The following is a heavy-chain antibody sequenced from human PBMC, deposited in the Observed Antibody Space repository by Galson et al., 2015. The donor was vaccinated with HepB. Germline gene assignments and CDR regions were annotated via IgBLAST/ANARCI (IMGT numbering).Heavy chain of an antibody. D-gene: IGHD6-19*01. CDR3: AKVFPEKTDGWYRQALYYFDS. J-gene: IGHJ4*02. CDR2: ITPSGDNP. V-gene: IGHV3-23*01. CDR1: GFTFSYYA. Sequence: SLRLSCAASGFTFSYYAMSWVRQAPGKGLEWISAITPSGDNPYSADSMKGRFTISSDNSRNTLFLQMNSLRADDTAIYFCAKVFPEKTDGWYRQALYYFDSWGQGTRVTVSS.